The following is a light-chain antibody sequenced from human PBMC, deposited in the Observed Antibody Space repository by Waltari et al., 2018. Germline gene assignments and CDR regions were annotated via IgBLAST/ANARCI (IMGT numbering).Light chain of an antibody. V-gene: IGKV3-15*01. J-gene: IGKJ2*01. Sequence: EIVMTQSPATLSVSPGERATLSCRASQSLNTNLAWYQQKAGQAPRLLNYGASTRATGIPARFSGSGSGTEFTLTISSLQSEDFAVYYCQQYNSWPPYTFGQGTKLEIK. CDR3: QQYNSWPPYT. CDR2: GAS. CDR1: QSLNTN.